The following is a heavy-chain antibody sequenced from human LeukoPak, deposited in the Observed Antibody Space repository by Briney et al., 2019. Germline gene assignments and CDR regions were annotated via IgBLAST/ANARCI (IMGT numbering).Heavy chain of an antibody. J-gene: IGHJ6*03. CDR1: GGSIISGDYY. Sequence: SETLSLTCTVSGGSIISGDYYRTWIRQPPGKGLEWIGYIYYSGRTYYNPSLKSRLAISVYTSKNQFSLNLTSVTAADTAIYFCARYYDTLSYMDVWGKGTTVTVSS. V-gene: IGHV4-30-4*08. CDR2: IYYSGRT. CDR3: ARYYDTLSYMDV. D-gene: IGHD3-9*01.